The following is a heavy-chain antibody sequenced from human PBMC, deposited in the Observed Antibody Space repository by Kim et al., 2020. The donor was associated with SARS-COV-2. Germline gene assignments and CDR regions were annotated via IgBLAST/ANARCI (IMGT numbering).Heavy chain of an antibody. J-gene: IGHJ4*02. V-gene: IGHV3-30*02. CDR2: DGNNK. Sequence: DGNNKYYADSVKGRFTISRDNSKNTLYLQMNSLRLEDTAVYYCAKDIFDYWGQGTLVTVSS. CDR3: AKDIFDY.